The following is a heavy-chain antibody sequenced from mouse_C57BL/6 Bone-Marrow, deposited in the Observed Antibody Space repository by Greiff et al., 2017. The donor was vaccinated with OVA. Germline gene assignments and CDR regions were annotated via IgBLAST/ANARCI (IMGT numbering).Heavy chain of an antibody. V-gene: IGHV1-63*01. CDR1: GYTFTNYW. CDR3: AREDLLLRTFFAY. Sequence: VKLVESGAELVRPGTSVKMSCKASGYTFTNYWIGWAKQRPGHGLEWIGDIYPGGGYTNYNEKFKGKATLTADKSSSTAYMQFSSLTSEDSAIYYCAREDLLLRTFFAYWGQGTLVTVSA. CDR2: IYPGGGYT. D-gene: IGHD1-1*01. J-gene: IGHJ3*01.